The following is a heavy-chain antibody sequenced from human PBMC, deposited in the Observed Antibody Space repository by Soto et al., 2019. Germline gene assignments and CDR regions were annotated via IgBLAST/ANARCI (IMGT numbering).Heavy chain of an antibody. CDR1: GYTFTSYG. Sequence: ASVKVSCKASGYTFTSYGISWVRQAPGQGLEWMGWISAYNGNTNYAQKLQGRVTMTTDTSTSTAYMELRSLRSDDTAVYYCARDPTPSITIFGVVSPYYGMDVWGQGTTVTVSS. CDR2: ISAYNGNT. CDR3: ARDPTPSITIFGVVSPYYGMDV. D-gene: IGHD3-3*01. J-gene: IGHJ6*02. V-gene: IGHV1-18*01.